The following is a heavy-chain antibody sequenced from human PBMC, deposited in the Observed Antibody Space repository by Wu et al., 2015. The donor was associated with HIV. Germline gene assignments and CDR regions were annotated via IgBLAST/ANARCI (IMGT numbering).Heavy chain of an antibody. J-gene: IGHJ4*02. V-gene: IGHV1-18*01. CDR2: ISAQNGNT. D-gene: IGHD3-22*01. CDR3: ARGHYYDTSSSPVY. Sequence: VQLVQSGGEVKKPGASVKVACKSSGYIFSDFSIHWVRQAPGEGLEWMGWISAQNGNTKYAQKFQGRVSMTTETSSSTAYMELRSLRSDDTAVYFCARGHYYDTSSSPVYWGPGTRVTVSS. CDR1: GYIFSDFS.